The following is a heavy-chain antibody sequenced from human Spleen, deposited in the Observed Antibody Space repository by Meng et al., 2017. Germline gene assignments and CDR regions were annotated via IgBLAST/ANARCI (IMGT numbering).Heavy chain of an antibody. CDR3: ASDLHSYCSGGSCYPNWFDP. J-gene: IGHJ5*02. V-gene: IGHV1-69*13. D-gene: IGHD2-15*01. CDR2: IIPIFGTA. Sequence: SVKVSCKASGYTFTYFGISWVRQAPGQGLEWMGGIIPIFGTANYAQKFQGRVTITADESTSTAYMELSSLRSEDTAVYYCASDLHSYCSGGSCYPNWFDPWGQGTLVTVSS. CDR1: GYTFTYFG.